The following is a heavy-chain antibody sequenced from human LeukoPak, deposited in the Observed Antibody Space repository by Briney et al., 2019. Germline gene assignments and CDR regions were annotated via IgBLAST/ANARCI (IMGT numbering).Heavy chain of an antibody. Sequence: GGSLRLSCAASGFTFSSYGMHWVRQAPGKGLEWVAVIWYGGSNKYYADSVKGRFTISRDNSKNTLYLQMNSLRAEDTAVYYCVRDGQITMIVGGNWFDPWGQGTLVTVSS. CDR3: VRDGQITMIVGGNWFDP. V-gene: IGHV3-33*08. J-gene: IGHJ5*02. CDR1: GFTFSSYG. D-gene: IGHD3-22*01. CDR2: IWYGGSNK.